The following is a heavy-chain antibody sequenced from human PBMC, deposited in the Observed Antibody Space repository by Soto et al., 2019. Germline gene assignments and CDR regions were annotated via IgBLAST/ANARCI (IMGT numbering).Heavy chain of an antibody. CDR1: GGTFSSYA. J-gene: IGHJ6*02. CDR2: IIPIFGTA. CDR3: ARALFIAVAGTDYYYGMDV. D-gene: IGHD6-19*01. Sequence: SVKVSCKASGGTFSSYAISWVRQAPGQGLEWMGGIIPIFGTANYAQKFQGRVTITADESTSTAYMELSSLRSEDTAVYYCARALFIAVAGTDYYYGMDVWGQGTTVTVSS. V-gene: IGHV1-69*13.